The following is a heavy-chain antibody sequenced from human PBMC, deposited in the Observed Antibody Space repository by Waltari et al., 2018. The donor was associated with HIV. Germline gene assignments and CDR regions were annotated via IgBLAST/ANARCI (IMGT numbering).Heavy chain of an antibody. J-gene: IGHJ6*02. V-gene: IGHV5-51*01. Sequence: EVQLVQSGAEVKKPGESLKISCKGSGYSFTSYWIGWVRQMPGKGLEWMGIIYPGDSDTRYSPSFQGQVTISADKSISTAYLQWSSLKASDTAMYYCARRRTGVWGSYRPDGMDVWGQGTTVTVSS. CDR1: GYSFTSYW. D-gene: IGHD3-16*02. CDR3: ARRRTGVWGSYRPDGMDV. CDR2: IYPGDSDT.